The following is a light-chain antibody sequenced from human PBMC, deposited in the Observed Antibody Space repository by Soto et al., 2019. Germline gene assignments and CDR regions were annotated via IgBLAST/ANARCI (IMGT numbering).Light chain of an antibody. J-gene: IGLJ2*01. CDR3: QSHDSSLSGYVV. CDR1: SSNIGAGYD. V-gene: IGLV1-40*01. CDR2: GNS. Sequence: QLVLTQPPSVSGAPGQRVTISCTGSSSNIGAGYDEHWYQQLPGTAPKLLIYGNSNRPSGVPDRFSGSKSGTSASLAITGLQAEDEADYYCQSHDSSLSGYVVFGGGTKLTVL.